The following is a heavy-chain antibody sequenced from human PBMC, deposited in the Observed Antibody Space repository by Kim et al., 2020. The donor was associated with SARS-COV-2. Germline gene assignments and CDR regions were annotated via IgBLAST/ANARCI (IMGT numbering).Heavy chain of an antibody. D-gene: IGHD2-15*01. Sequence: DYVEGRFTMSRDNSKNTVSLQMNSLRVDDSAIYYCAKKGADCSGGSCFGSWGQGTLVTVSS. J-gene: IGHJ5*02. V-gene: IGHV3-23*01. CDR3: AKKGADCSGGSCFGS.